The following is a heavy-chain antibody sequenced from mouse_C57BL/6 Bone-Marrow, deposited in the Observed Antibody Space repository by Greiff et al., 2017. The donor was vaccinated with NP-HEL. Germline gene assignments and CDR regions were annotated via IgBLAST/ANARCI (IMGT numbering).Heavy chain of an antibody. CDR2: FNPYNDDT. CDR3: ARRDCGCSLDY. CDR1: GYTFTTYP. Sequence: VQLQQSGAELVKPGASVKLSCKASGYTFTTYPIEWLKQNPGKSLEWIGHFNPYNDDTKYNEKFKGKATLTVEKSSSTVYMEISRLTSDDSAVYYCARRDCGCSLDYWGQGTTLTVSS. D-gene: IGHD1-1*02. J-gene: IGHJ2*01. V-gene: IGHV1-47*01.